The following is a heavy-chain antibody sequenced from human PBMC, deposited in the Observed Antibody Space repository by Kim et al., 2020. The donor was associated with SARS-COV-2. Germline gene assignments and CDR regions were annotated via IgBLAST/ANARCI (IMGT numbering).Heavy chain of an antibody. D-gene: IGHD2-21*02. V-gene: IGHV1-69*04. CDR3: ARDLVVVTAKAFDI. J-gene: IGHJ3*02. Sequence: AQQFQGRVTITADKSTSTAYMELRSLRSEDTAVYYCARDLVVVTAKAFDIWGQGTMVTVSS.